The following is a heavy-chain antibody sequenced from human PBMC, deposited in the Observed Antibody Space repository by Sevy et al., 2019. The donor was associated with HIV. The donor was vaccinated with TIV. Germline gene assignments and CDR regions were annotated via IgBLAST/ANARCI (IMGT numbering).Heavy chain of an antibody. CDR2: ISFDGSNK. D-gene: IGHD3-22*01. V-gene: IGHV3-30-3*01. CDR3: ARVLDSSGYYYYYGMDV. Sequence: GGSLRLSCAASGFPFSGYAMHWVRQAPGKGLEWMAVISFDGSNKYYADSVKGRFIISRDNSKNTLYLQMNSLRHEDTAVYYCARVLDSSGYYYYYGMDVWGQGTTVTVSS. J-gene: IGHJ6*02. CDR1: GFPFSGYA.